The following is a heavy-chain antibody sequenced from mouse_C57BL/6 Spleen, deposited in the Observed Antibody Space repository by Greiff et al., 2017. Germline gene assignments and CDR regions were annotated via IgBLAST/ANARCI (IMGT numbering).Heavy chain of an antibody. V-gene: IGHV10-1*01. D-gene: IGHD1-1*01. J-gene: IGHJ2*01. Sequence: EVQLVESGGGLVQPKGSLKLSCAASGFSFNTYAMNWVRQAPGKGLEWVARIRSKSNNYATYYADSVKDRFTISRDDSESMLYLQMNNLKTEDTAMYYCVRQNYYGSRDYWGQGTTLTVSS. CDR1: GFSFNTYA. CDR2: IRSKSNNYAT. CDR3: VRQNYYGSRDY.